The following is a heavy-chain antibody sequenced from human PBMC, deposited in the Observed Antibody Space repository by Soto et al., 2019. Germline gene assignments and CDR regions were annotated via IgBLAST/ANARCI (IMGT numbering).Heavy chain of an antibody. CDR1: GFDFGDYY. V-gene: IGHV3-11*01. Sequence: GGSLRLSCTDSGFDFGDYYMSWIRQAPGKGLEWVSYIDSDDGTTYYTDSVKGRFTISKDNAKNSLYLQMNSLRVEDTALYYCVRPYYTSSWFPFDRWGQGTLVTVSS. D-gene: IGHD3-3*01. CDR3: VRPYYTSSWFPFDR. J-gene: IGHJ4*02. CDR2: IDSDDGTT.